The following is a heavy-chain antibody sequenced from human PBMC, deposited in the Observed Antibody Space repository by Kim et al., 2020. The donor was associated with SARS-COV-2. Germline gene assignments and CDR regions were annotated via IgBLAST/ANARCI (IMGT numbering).Heavy chain of an antibody. D-gene: IGHD3-3*01. V-gene: IGHV3-64D*09. CDR3: VKGDFWSGYYSDAFDI. Sequence: SVKGRFTISRDNSKNTLYLQMSSLRAEDTAVYYCVKGDFWSGYYSDAFDIWGQGTMVTVSS. J-gene: IGHJ3*02.